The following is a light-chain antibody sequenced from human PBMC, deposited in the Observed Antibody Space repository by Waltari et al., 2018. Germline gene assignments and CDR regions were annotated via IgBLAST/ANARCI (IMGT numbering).Light chain of an antibody. CDR1: KSVLYSSNNTNY. CDR3: QQYYSTPIT. J-gene: IGKJ5*01. Sequence: DIVMPQSHDPLAVSLGERPTIPCNSTKSVLYSSNNTNYLACYQQKPGQPPKLLIYCASTRESGVPDRFSGSGSGTDFTLTISSLQAEDVAVYYCQQYYSTPITFGQGTRLEIK. V-gene: IGKV4-1*01. CDR2: CAS.